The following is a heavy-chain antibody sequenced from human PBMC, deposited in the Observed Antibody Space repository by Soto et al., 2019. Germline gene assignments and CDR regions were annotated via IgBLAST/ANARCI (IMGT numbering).Heavy chain of an antibody. Sequence: EVKLVESGGGLVQPGGSLKLSCAASGFTFSGSALHWVRQASGKGLEWVGRIRSKGNNYATAYGASLKGRFTISRDDSKNTAYLQMNSLNTEDTAVYYCSSQASDFWSGKPQYYMDVWGKGTTVTVSS. CDR1: GFTFSGSA. V-gene: IGHV3-73*01. CDR3: SSQASDFWSGKPQYYMDV. D-gene: IGHD3-3*01. J-gene: IGHJ6*03. CDR2: IRSKGNNYAT.